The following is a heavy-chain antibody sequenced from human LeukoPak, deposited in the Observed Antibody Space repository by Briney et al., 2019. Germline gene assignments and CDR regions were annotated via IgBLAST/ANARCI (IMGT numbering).Heavy chain of an antibody. CDR1: GYTFTSYY. J-gene: IGHJ3*01. CDR2: INPSGGST. Sequence: ASVKVSCKASGYTFTSYYMHWVRQAPGQGLEWMGIINPSGGSTSYAQKFQGRVTMTRDMSTSTVYMELSSLRSEDTAVYYCASQQETDAFDLWGHGTMVTVSS. CDR3: ASQQETDAFDL. V-gene: IGHV1-46*01.